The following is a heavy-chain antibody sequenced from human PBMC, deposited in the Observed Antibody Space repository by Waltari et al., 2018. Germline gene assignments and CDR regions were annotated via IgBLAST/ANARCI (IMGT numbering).Heavy chain of an antibody. J-gene: IGHJ4*02. V-gene: IGHV3-23*01. CDR1: GFTLRTYA. D-gene: IGHD5-12*01. CDR3: ARDGYNWIPFDC. Sequence: DVQLLESGGGLAQPGGSLRLSCAASGFTLRTYAMAWVRQAPGKGLEWFSESSGTGYNTYYADSVKGRFTISRDNSKNTLYLEMNNLRAEDTAVYFCARDGYNWIPFDCWGQGTLVTVSS. CDR2: SSGTGYNT.